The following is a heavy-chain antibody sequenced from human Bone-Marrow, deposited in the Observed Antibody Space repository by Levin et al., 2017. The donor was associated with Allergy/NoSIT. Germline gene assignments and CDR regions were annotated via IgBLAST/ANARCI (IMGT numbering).Heavy chain of an antibody. CDR1: GFSLSTSGVG. D-gene: IGHD2-15*01. Sequence: SGPTLVKPTQTLTLTCTFSGFSLSTSGVGVGWIRQPPGKALEWLALIYWDDDKRYSPSLKSRLTITKDTSKNQVVLTMTNMDPVDTATYYCAHSFFYCSGGSCYYFDYWGQGTLVTVSS. CDR3: AHSFFYCSGGSCYYFDY. CDR2: IYWDDDK. J-gene: IGHJ4*02. V-gene: IGHV2-5*02.